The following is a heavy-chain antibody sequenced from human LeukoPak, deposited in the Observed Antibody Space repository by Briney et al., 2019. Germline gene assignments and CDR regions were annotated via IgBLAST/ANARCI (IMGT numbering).Heavy chain of an antibody. J-gene: IGHJ4*02. V-gene: IGHV3-33*01. CDR2: IWYDGSNK. CDR3: ARRDSSSWYYFDY. Sequence: GGSLRLSCAASGFTFSSYGMHWVRQAPGKGLEWVAVIWYDGSNKYYAGSVKGRFTISRDNSKNTLYLQMNSLRAEDTAVYYCARRDSSSWYYFDYWGQGTLVTVSS. D-gene: IGHD6-13*01. CDR1: GFTFSSYG.